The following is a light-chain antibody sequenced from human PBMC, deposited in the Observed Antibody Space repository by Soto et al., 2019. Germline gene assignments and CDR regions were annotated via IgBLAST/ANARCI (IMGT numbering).Light chain of an antibody. CDR2: KVS. V-gene: IGKV1-5*03. CDR3: LQFNTFPST. Sequence: DIQMTQTPSSLSASVGDRVTITCRASQDISSWLAWYQQQPGKGPKFLINKVSNLESGVPSRISGSGSGTEFTLTISSLQPDYFAKYYCLQFNTFPSTFGQGTKVEIK. CDR1: QDISSW. J-gene: IGKJ1*01.